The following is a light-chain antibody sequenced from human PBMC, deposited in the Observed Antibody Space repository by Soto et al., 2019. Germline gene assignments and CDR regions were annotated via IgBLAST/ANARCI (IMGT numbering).Light chain of an antibody. J-gene: IGKJ4*01. Sequence: EIVMTQSPATLSVSPGERATLSCRASQSVDTKYLAWYQQKPGQAPRPLIYGTSRRAPASPDRISGSGSGTDFTLTISRLEPEDFAVYYCQQYGSSLGVTFGGGTKVDIK. CDR3: QQYGSSLGVT. CDR2: GTS. CDR1: QSVDTKY. V-gene: IGKV3-20*01.